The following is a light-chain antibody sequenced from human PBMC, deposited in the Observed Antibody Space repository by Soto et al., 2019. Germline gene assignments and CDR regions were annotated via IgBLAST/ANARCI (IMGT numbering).Light chain of an antibody. J-gene: IGKJ3*01. CDR3: QQRTNWLT. Sequence: EIVLTQSPATLSLSPGERVTLSCRASQNVSTYLAWYQQKPGQAPRLLIYDASDSATGIPARFSCSGSGTDFSLTISSPEPDDSAVYYCQQRTNWLTFGPGTKVDIK. CDR2: DAS. CDR1: QNVSTY. V-gene: IGKV3-11*01.